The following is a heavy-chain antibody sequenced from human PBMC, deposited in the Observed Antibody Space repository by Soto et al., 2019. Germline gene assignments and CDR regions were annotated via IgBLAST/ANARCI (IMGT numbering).Heavy chain of an antibody. CDR1: GFTFSSYG. D-gene: IGHD2-21*01. J-gene: IGHJ4*02. CDR2: ISYDGSNK. V-gene: IGHV3-30*18. CDR3: AKEKPIVALGGYFDY. Sequence: LRLSCAASGFTFSSYGMHWVRQAPGKGLEWVAVISYDGSNKYYADSVKGRFTISRDNSKNTLYLQMNSLRAEDTAVYYCAKEKPIVALGGYFDYWGQGTLVTVS.